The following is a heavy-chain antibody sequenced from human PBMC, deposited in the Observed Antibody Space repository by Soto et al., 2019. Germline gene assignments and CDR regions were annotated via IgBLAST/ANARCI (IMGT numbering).Heavy chain of an antibody. J-gene: IGHJ6*02. D-gene: IGHD3-10*01. CDR2: INPSGGST. CDR3: ARAATNYYGSVSSINSNGMDV. Sequence: GASVKVSCKASGYTFTSYYMHWVRQAPGQGLEWMGIINPSGGSTSYAQKFQGRVTMTRDTSTSTVYMELSSLRSEDTAVYYCARAATNYYGSVSSINSNGMDVWGQGTTVTVSS. V-gene: IGHV1-46*01. CDR1: GYTFTSYY.